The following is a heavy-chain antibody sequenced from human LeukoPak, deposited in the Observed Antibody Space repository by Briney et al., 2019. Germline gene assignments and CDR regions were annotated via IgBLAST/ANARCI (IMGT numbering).Heavy chain of an antibody. V-gene: IGHV1-18*01. CDR1: GYTFTTYG. CDR2: ISGYDGNT. CDR3: ARTVTTSSCYFDY. D-gene: IGHD4-17*01. J-gene: IGHJ4*02. Sequence: ASVKVSCKASGYTFTTYGVSWVRQAPGQGLEWMGWISGYDGNTNYAQKLRGRVTMTTDTSTSTAYMDLGSLRSDDTALYYCARTVTTSSCYFDYWGQGTLVTVSS.